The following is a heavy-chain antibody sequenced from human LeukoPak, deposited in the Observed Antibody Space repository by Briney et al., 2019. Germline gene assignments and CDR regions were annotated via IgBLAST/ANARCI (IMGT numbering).Heavy chain of an antibody. CDR2: IKQDGSEK. Sequence: PGGSLRLSCAVSGFTFSSYWVSWVRQAPGKGLEWVANIKQDGSEKYYVDSVQGRFTISRDNAKNSLYLQMNSLRAEDTAVYYCARSPVYCGGDCYSNYWGQGTLVTVSS. J-gene: IGHJ4*02. CDR3: ARSPVYCGGDCYSNY. V-gene: IGHV3-7*04. CDR1: GFTFSSYW. D-gene: IGHD2-21*02.